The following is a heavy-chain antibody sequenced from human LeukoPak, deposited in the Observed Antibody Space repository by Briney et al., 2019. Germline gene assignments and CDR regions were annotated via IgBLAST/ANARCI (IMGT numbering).Heavy chain of an antibody. CDR2: IIPILGIA. CDR3: ARAADINYDFWSGPNWFDP. V-gene: IGHV1-69*04. J-gene: IGHJ5*02. D-gene: IGHD3-3*01. CDR1: GYTFTSYY. Sequence: SVKVSCKASGYTFTSYYMHWVRQAPGQGLEWMGRIIPILGIANYAQKFQGRVTITADKSTSTAYMELSSLRSEDTAVYYCARAADINYDFWSGPNWFDPWGQGTLVTVSS.